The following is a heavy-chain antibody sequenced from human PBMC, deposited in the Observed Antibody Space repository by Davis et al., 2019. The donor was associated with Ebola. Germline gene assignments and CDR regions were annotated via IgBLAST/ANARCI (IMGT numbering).Heavy chain of an antibody. CDR3: ARGGEVLLWFGELFDY. Sequence: SVKVSCKASGYTFTSYGISWVRQAPGQGLEWMGGIIPIFGTANYAQKFQGRVTITADESTSTAHMELSSLRSEDTAGYYCARGGEVLLWFGELFDYWGQGTLVTVSS. D-gene: IGHD3-10*01. CDR1: GYTFTSYG. CDR2: IIPIFGTA. V-gene: IGHV1-69*13. J-gene: IGHJ4*02.